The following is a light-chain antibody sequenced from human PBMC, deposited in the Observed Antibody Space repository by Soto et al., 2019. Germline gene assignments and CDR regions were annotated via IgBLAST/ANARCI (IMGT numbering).Light chain of an antibody. Sequence: DIQMTQSPFTLSASVGDRVTITCRASQSVSTRLAWHQQKPGKAPKVLIYDASSLEGGVPSRFSGTGSATEFILTISSLQPDDFATYHCQHYGGVWTFGQGTKVDIK. CDR1: QSVSTR. CDR3: QHYGGVWT. J-gene: IGKJ1*01. CDR2: DAS. V-gene: IGKV1-5*01.